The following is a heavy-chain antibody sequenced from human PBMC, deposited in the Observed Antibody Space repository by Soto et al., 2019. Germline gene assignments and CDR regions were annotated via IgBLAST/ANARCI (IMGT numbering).Heavy chain of an antibody. V-gene: IGHV3-21*01. CDR3: ARETTRHAFDI. D-gene: IGHD4-17*01. CDR1: GFTFSSYS. CDR2: ISNSSSYI. J-gene: IGHJ3*02. Sequence: EVQLVESGGGLVKPGGSLRLSCAASGFTFSSYSMNWVRQAPGKGLEWVSSISNSSSYIHYADSVKGRFTISRDNAKNSLYLQMNSMRAEDTAVYYYARETTRHAFDIWGQGTMVTVSS.